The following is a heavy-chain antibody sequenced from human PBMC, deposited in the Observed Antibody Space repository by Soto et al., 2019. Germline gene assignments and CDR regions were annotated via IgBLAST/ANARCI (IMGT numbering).Heavy chain of an antibody. V-gene: IGHV1-2*02. D-gene: IGHD5-18*01. CDR1: GYIFSDYY. CDR2: IDPRNGGT. J-gene: IGHJ4*02. CDR3: ARVLYRNVIHA. Sequence: QVQLVQSGSDVKKSGASFTVSCKASGYIFSDYYIHWVRQAPGQGLEWMGWIDPRNGGTKYAQKFQDRLTMTTDTSTSTAFLELRRLRLDDTAMFFCARVLYRNVIHAWGQGTLVTVSS.